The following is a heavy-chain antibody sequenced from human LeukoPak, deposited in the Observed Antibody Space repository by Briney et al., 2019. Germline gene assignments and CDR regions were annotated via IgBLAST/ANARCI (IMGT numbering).Heavy chain of an antibody. V-gene: IGHV5-51*01. CDR2: IYPGNSDT. Sequence: GESLKISCKASGYSFTSDCIGWVRQMPGKGLEWMGIIYPGNSDTTYSPSFQGQVTISADKSISTAYLQWSSLKASDTAMYYCARDSSGGGYGWFDPWGQGTLVTVSS. CDR3: ARDSSGGGYGWFDP. J-gene: IGHJ5*02. D-gene: IGHD6-19*01. CDR1: GYSFTSDC.